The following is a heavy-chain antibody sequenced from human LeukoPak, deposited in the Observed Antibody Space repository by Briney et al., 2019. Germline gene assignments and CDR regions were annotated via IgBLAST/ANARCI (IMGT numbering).Heavy chain of an antibody. D-gene: IGHD6-19*01. J-gene: IGHJ4*02. V-gene: IGHV4-59*01. CDR3: ARTVNSSGWRFNFDY. Sequence: SETLSLTCTVSGGSISSYYWSWIRQRPGKRLEWIGYIYYSGSTNYNPSLKSRVTISVDTSKNQFSLKLSSVTAADTAVYYCARTVNSSGWRFNFDYWGQGTLVTVSS. CDR2: IYYSGST. CDR1: GGSISSYY.